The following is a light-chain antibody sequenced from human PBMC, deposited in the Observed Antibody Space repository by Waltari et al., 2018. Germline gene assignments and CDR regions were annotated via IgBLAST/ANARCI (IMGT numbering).Light chain of an antibody. Sequence: QSALTPPASVSGSPGQSITISCPGTDSDVGAYDFVPWYQQHPGKAPHLIIYEVSNRPSGISNRFSASKSGNTASLTISGLQAEDEADYYCSSYTTSSAPGVFGTGTRVTVL. CDR3: SSYTTSSAPGV. J-gene: IGLJ1*01. CDR2: EVS. V-gene: IGLV2-14*01. CDR1: DSDVGAYDF.